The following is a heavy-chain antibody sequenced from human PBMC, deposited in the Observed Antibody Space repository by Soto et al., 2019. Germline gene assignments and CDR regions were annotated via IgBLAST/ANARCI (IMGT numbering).Heavy chain of an antibody. D-gene: IGHD6-6*01. CDR3: AKDRGSLYTSSSPLDF. J-gene: IGHJ4*02. Sequence: GGSLRLSCAASGFTFSSYAMSWVRQAPGKGLEWVSAISGSGGSTYYADSVKGRFTISRDNSKNTLYLQMNSLRAEDTAVYYCAKDRGSLYTSSSPLDFWGQGTLVTVSS. CDR2: ISGSGGST. V-gene: IGHV3-23*01. CDR1: GFTFSSYA.